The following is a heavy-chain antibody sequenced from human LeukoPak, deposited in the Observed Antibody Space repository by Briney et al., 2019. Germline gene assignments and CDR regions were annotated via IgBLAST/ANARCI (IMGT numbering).Heavy chain of an antibody. J-gene: IGHJ4*02. CDR2: INQDGATK. CDR3: ARVREMRTVTPYYFDY. CDR1: GFRFSSHW. D-gene: IGHD4-17*01. V-gene: IGHV3-7*03. Sequence: PGGSLRLSCAASGFRFSSHWMSWVRHTPGKGLEWVANINQDGATKYYRDFAKGRFTISRDNSKNTLYRQMNSLRAEDTAVYYCARVREMRTVTPYYFDYWGQGTLVTVSS.